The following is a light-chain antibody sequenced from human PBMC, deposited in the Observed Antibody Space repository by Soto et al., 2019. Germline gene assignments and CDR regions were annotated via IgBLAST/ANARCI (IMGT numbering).Light chain of an antibody. CDR3: SSYTSSSTHVV. J-gene: IGLJ2*01. CDR1: SSDVGGYNY. CDR2: AVS. V-gene: IGLV2-14*01. Sequence: QSALTQPASVSGSPGQSITISCTGTSSDVGGYNYVSWYQQHPGKAPKLMIYAVSNRPSGVSNRFSGSKSGNTASLTISGLQAEDEADSYCSSYTSSSTHVVFGGGTKLTVL.